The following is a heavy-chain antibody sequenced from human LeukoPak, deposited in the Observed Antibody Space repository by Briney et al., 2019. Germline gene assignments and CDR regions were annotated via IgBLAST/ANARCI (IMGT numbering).Heavy chain of an antibody. D-gene: IGHD3-3*01. CDR3: AGLWSGYYDAFDI. CDR2: ISSSTNTI. CDR1: GFTFSSYS. J-gene: IGHJ3*02. V-gene: IGHV3-48*02. Sequence: GGSLRLSCAASGFTFSSYSMNWVRQAPGKGLEWVSYISSSTNTIYYADSVKGRFTISRDNSKNTLYLQMNSLRDEDTAVYYCAGLWSGYYDAFDIWGQGTMVTVSS.